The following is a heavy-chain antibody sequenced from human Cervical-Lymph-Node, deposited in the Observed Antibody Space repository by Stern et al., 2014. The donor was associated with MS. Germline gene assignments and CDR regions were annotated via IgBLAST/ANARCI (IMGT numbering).Heavy chain of an antibody. CDR3: ARDLEGSYYYGMDV. V-gene: IGHV3-33*01. CDR1: GFTFSSYG. CDR2: IWDDGSDK. D-gene: IGHD3-10*01. Sequence: VQLVESGGGVVQPGRSLRLSCTASGFTFSSYGMHWVRQAPGKGLEWEAVIWDDGSDKYYADSVKGRFNVARENSKDTRYMQMNSLGADDTAVYRCARDLEGSYYYGMDVWGRGTTVTVSS. J-gene: IGHJ6*02.